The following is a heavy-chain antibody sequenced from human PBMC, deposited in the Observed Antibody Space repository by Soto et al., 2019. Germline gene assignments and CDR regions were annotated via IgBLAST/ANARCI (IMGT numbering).Heavy chain of an antibody. CDR3: ARGRQSIAAAHSPDQDTYYYYYYGMDV. V-gene: IGHV3-7*03. D-gene: IGHD6-13*01. J-gene: IGHJ6*02. CDR1: GFTFSSYW. Sequence: GSLRLSCAASGFTFSSYWMSWVRQAPGKGLEWVANIKQDGSEKYYVDSVKGRFTISRDNAKNSLYLQMNSLRAEDTAVYYCARGRQSIAAAHSPDQDTYYYYYYGMDVWGQGTTVTVSS. CDR2: IKQDGSEK.